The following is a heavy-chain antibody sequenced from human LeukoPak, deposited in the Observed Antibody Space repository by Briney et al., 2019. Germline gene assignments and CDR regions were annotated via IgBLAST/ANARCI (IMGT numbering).Heavy chain of an antibody. J-gene: IGHJ4*02. V-gene: IGHV1-18*01. Sequence: VASVKVSCKASGGTFSSYAISWVRQAPGQGLEWMGWISDNGNTDYAQKFQGRVTMTTDTSTSTAYMELRSLRSDDTAVYYCARYPGFLIDYWGQGTLVTVPS. CDR1: GGTFSSYA. D-gene: IGHD2/OR15-2a*01. CDR3: ARYPGFLIDY. CDR2: ISDNGNT.